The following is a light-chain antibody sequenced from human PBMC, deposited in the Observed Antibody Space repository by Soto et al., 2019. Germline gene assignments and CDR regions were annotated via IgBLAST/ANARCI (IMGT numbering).Light chain of an antibody. V-gene: IGKV3-11*01. Sequence: EIVLTQSPGTLSLSPGERATLSCRASQSVSSYLAWYQHKPGQAPRLLIYDASSRATGIPARFSRGGSGADLSRTISSLAAEEFAVDYWHQRGSSPLTFGQGTKVDI. CDR3: HQRGSSPLT. J-gene: IGKJ1*01. CDR1: QSVSSY. CDR2: DAS.